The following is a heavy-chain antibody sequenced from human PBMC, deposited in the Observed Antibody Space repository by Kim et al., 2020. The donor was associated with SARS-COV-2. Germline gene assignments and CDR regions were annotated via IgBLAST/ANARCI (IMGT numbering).Heavy chain of an antibody. D-gene: IGHD1-7*01. J-gene: IGHJ3*02. V-gene: IGHV3-23*01. CDR3: TKGIGPNYPGSRTFDM. Sequence: SVKGRFNLSRDNSKNTLHLQMNNLRADDTAIYYCTKGIGPNYPGSRTFDMWGQGTMVTVSS.